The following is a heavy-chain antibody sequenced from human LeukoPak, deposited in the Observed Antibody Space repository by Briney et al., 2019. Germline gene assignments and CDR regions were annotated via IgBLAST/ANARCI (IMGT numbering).Heavy chain of an antibody. D-gene: IGHD6-6*01. CDR3: ASIAARRTPGY. CDR1: GSSISSYY. CDR2: IYYSGST. V-gene: IGHV4-59*08. J-gene: IGHJ4*02. Sequence: SETLSLTCIVSGSSISSYYWSWTRQPPGKGLEWIGYIYYSGSTNYNPSLKSRVTISVDTSKNQFSLKLSSVTAADTAVYYCASIAARRTPGYWGQGTLVTVSS.